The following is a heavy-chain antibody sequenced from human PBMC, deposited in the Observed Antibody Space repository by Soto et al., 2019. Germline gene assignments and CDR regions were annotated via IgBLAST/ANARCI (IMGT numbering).Heavy chain of an antibody. D-gene: IGHD5-12*01. CDR3: ARGNSGDDDEFDY. CDR2: VNPNSGGT. V-gene: IGHV1-2*02. CDR1: GYTFTGYY. J-gene: IGHJ4*02. Sequence: ASVKVSCKASGYTFTGYYMHWVRQAPGQGLEWMGWVNPNSGGTGYAQRFQGRVTMTRDTSINSVYMELSRLRSDDTATYYCARGNSGDDDEFDYWGQGTPVTVSS.